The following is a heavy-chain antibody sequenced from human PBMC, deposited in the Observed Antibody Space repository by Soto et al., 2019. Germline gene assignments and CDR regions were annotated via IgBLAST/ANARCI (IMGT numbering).Heavy chain of an antibody. J-gene: IGHJ5*02. D-gene: IGHD6-19*01. CDR2: IYVTGAV. CDR1: GAALNSGNYY. V-gene: IGHV4-31*03. CDR3: ARLSSAKYNYKWFDP. Sequence: SETLSLTCSVSGAALNSGNYYWSWVRQVPGKGLEWIGHIYVTGAVDYNPSLRDRITISQDTSERQFSLHLRLVTAADTAVYYSARLSSAKYNYKWFDPRGQRTLSTVSS.